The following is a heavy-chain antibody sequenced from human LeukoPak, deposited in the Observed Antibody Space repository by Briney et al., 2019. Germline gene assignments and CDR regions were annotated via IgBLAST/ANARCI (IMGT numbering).Heavy chain of an antibody. V-gene: IGHV3-23*01. CDR1: GLTFSNYA. CDR3: ARGSAGTPFDP. Sequence: GGSLRLSCAASGLTFSNYAMSWVRQAPGKGLEWVSLIGGSGVNTFYADSVKGRFTISRDNAKNSLYLQMNSLRAEDTAVYYCARGSAGTPFDPWGQGTLVTVSS. J-gene: IGHJ5*02. CDR2: IGGSGVNT.